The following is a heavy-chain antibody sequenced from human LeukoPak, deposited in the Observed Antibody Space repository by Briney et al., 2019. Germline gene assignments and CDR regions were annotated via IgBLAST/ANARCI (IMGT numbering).Heavy chain of an antibody. D-gene: IGHD6-19*01. CDR1: GGSISSGGYY. V-gene: IGHV4-30-2*01. CDR2: IYHSGST. J-gene: IGHJ4*02. Sequence: SETLSLTCTVSGGSISSGGYYWSWIRQPPGKGLEWIGYIYHSGSTYYNPSLKSRVTISVDRSKNQFSLKLSSVTAADTAVYYCAKDPGSGWSKTPDYWGQGTLVTVSS. CDR3: AKDPGSGWSKTPDY.